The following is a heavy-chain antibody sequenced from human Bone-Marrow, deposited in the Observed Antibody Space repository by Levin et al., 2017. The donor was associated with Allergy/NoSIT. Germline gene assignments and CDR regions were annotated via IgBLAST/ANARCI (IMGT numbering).Heavy chain of an antibody. Sequence: PGGSLRLSCAASGFTFSDFGMLWVRQAPGKGLEWLAGISHDGNNEYYPDSVKGRFTISRDNSKHSLYLHMNSVRVEDTAVYYCAKEGYLQSLDSWGQGTLVTVSS. J-gene: IGHJ4*02. CDR3: AKEGYLQSLDS. V-gene: IGHV3-30*18. D-gene: IGHD3-16*02. CDR2: ISHDGNNE. CDR1: GFTFSDFG.